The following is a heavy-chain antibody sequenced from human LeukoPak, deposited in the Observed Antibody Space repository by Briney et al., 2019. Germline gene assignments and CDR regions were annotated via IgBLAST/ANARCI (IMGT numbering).Heavy chain of an antibody. CDR2: IYYSGST. CDR1: GGSISSYY. Sequence: PSETLSLTCTVSGGSISSYYWSWIRQPPGKGLEWIGYIYYSGSTNYNPSLKSRVTISVDTSKNQFSLKLSSVTAADTAVYFCARLRAHAYNYGFDYWGQGALVTVSS. J-gene: IGHJ4*02. V-gene: IGHV4-59*12. D-gene: IGHD5-24*01. CDR3: ARLRAHAYNYGFDY.